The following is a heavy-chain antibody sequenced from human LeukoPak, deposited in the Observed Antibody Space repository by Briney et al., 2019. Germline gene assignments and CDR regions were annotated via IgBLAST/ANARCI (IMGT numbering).Heavy chain of an antibody. J-gene: IGHJ4*02. V-gene: IGHV1-69*01. CDR3: ASRGLGYCSSTSCYTGGYLFDY. D-gene: IGHD2-2*02. CDR1: GGTFSSYA. CDR2: IIPIFGTA. Sequence: ASVKVSCKASGGTFSSYAISWVRQAPGQGLEWMGGIIPIFGTATYAQKFQGRVTITADESTSTAYMELSSLRSEDTAVYYCASRGLGYCSSTSCYTGGYLFDYWGQGTLVTVSS.